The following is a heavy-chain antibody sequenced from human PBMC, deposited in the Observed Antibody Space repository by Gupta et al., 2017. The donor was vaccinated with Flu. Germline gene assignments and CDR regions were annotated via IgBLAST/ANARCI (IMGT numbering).Heavy chain of an antibody. J-gene: IGHJ3*02. V-gene: IGHV1-2*02. CDR2: INPNSGGT. CDR1: YTFTDYY. CDR3: ASRRDDAFDI. Sequence: YTFTDYYMHWVRQAPGQGLEWMGWINPNSGGTNSAQKFQGRVTMTRDTSISSAYMELSRLTSDDTAVYYCASRRDDAFDIWGQGTMVTVSS.